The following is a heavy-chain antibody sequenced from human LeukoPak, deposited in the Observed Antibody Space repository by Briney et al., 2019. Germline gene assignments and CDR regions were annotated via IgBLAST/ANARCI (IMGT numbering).Heavy chain of an antibody. V-gene: IGHV1-18*01. Sequence: ASVKVSCKASGYTFTNYGISWVRQAPGQGLEWMGWISGYNGHTNYAQKLQGRVTMTTDTSTSTAYMELMSLRSDDTAVYYCARDRIVGARDAFDIWGQGTMVTVSS. CDR1: GYTFTNYG. D-gene: IGHD1-26*01. CDR3: ARDRIVGARDAFDI. J-gene: IGHJ3*02. CDR2: ISGYNGHT.